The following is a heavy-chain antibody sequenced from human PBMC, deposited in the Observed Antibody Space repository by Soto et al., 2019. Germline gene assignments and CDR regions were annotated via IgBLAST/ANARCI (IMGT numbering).Heavy chain of an antibody. D-gene: IGHD6-13*01. V-gene: IGHV3-74*01. Sequence: EVQVVESGGGLVQPGGSLRLSCAASGFTFSSFWMHWVRQAPGKWLVWVSRISSDGSSTSYADSVKGRFTISRDNAKNTLYLQMNRLRVEDTAVYYCARVAVSSTWYTDYWGQGTLVTVTS. J-gene: IGHJ4*02. CDR1: GFTFSSFW. CDR3: ARVAVSSTWYTDY. CDR2: ISSDGSST.